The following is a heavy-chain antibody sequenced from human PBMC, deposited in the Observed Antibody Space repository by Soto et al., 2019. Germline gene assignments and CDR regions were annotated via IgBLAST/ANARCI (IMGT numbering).Heavy chain of an antibody. J-gene: IGHJ3*02. V-gene: IGHV5-51*01. CDR1: GYNFANYW. CDR3: AAGYSTGPDAFDI. Sequence: GESLKSSCKGSGYNFANYWIGWVRQMPGKGLEWMGMIFPGDSDTKNSPSLQGQITMSVDKSDSSAYLQWRGLKASDTAMYYCAAGYSTGPDAFDIWGQGTMVTVSS. CDR2: IFPGDSDT. D-gene: IGHD2-8*02.